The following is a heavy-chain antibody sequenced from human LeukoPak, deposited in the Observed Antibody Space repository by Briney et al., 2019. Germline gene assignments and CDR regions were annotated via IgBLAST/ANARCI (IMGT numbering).Heavy chain of an antibody. CDR2: IKQDGSKK. V-gene: IGHV3-7*01. D-gene: IGHD2-15*01. CDR3: ARDYSLYYYGMDV. Sequence: GGSLRLSCVASGFPFSSYWMTWVRQAPGKGLEWVANIKQDGSKKSYVDSVKGRFSISRDNTKGSLFLQLNSLRAEDTAVYYCARDYSLYYYGMDVWGQGTTVTVSS. J-gene: IGHJ6*02. CDR1: GFPFSSYW.